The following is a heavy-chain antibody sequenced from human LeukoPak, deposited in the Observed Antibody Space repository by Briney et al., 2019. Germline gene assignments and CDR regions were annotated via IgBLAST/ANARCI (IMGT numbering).Heavy chain of an antibody. V-gene: IGHV4-59*08. D-gene: IGHD2-15*01. CDR2: IYYSGST. J-gene: IGHJ4*02. CDR1: GGSISSYY. Sequence: SETLSLTRTVSGGSISSYYWSWIRQPPGKGLEWIGYIYYSGSTNYNPSLKSRVTISVDTSKNQFSLKLSSVTAADTAVYYCARHKAATVPRFDYWGQGTLVTVSS. CDR3: ARHKAATVPRFDY.